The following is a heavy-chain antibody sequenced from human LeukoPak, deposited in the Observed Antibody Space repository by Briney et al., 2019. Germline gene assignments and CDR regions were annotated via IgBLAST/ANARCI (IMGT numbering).Heavy chain of an antibody. CDR2: ISYDGSNK. Sequence: AGGSLRLSCAAAAFTVSTNYMSWVRQAPGKGLEWVALISYDGSNKYYADSVKGRFTISRDNSKNTLYLQMNSLRAEDTAVYYCARDNGTSGYDATCFDFWGQRTLVTVSS. D-gene: IGHD5-12*01. J-gene: IGHJ4*02. CDR1: AFTVSTNY. V-gene: IGHV3-30*03. CDR3: ARDNGTSGYDATCFDF.